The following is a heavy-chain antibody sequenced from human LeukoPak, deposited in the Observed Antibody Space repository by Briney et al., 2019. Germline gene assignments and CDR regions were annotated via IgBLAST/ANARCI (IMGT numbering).Heavy chain of an antibody. CDR1: GFTFTSYS. V-gene: IGHV3-23*01. D-gene: IGHD1-26*01. CDR2: ISGGGGST. Sequence: GGSLRLSCAASGFTFTSYSMNWVRQAPGEGLEWVSTISGGGGSTYYADSVKGRFTISRDNSKNTLYLQVNGLRAEDTAVYYCAKDKGWGYSAYDCYGMDVWGQGTTVTVSS. J-gene: IGHJ6*02. CDR3: AKDKGWGYSAYDCYGMDV.